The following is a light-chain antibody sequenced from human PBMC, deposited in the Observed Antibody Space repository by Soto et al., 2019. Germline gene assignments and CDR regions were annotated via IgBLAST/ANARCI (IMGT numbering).Light chain of an antibody. Sequence: QSALTQPASVSGSPGQSITISCTGTSSDVGGYNYVSWYQQHPGKAPKLMIYEVSNRPSGVSNRFSGCKSGNTASLTISGLQAEDEADHYCSSYTSSSPHVLFGGGTKLTVL. V-gene: IGLV2-14*01. CDR1: SSDVGGYNY. CDR2: EVS. CDR3: SSYTSSSPHVL. J-gene: IGLJ2*01.